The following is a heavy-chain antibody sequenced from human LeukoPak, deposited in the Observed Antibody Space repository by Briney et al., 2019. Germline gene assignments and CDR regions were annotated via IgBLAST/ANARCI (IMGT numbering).Heavy chain of an antibody. Sequence: GGSLRLSCAASGFTFSSYGMHWVRQAPGKGLEWVAVISYDGSNKYYADSVKGRFTISRDNSKNTLYLQMNSLRAEDTAVYYWEKEGAQQPFHWYFDLWGRGPLVTVSS. CDR3: EKEGAQQPFHWYFDL. CDR1: GFTFSSYG. CDR2: ISYDGSNK. J-gene: IGHJ2*01. D-gene: IGHD6-13*01. V-gene: IGHV3-30*18.